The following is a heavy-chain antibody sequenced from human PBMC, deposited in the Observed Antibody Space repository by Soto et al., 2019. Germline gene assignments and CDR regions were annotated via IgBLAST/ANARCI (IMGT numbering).Heavy chain of an antibody. D-gene: IGHD4-4*01. CDR3: ATETVTTSAFDI. CDR1: GFTFSNYA. Sequence: QLLESGGGLVQPGGSLRLSCVASGFTFSNYAMSWVRQDPGKGLEWVSGISGSGVYTYYADSVKGRFTISRDISKSTVYLQMNSLRAEDTAVYYCATETVTTSAFDIWGQGTVVTVSS. V-gene: IGHV3-23*01. J-gene: IGHJ3*02. CDR2: ISGSGVYT.